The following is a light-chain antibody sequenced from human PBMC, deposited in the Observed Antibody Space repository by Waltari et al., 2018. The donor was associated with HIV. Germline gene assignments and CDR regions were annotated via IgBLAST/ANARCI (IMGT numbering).Light chain of an antibody. Sequence: QSALTQPASVSGSPGQSITISCTGTSTDVRGYHYVSWYQQHPGKAPKLMIYDVSNRPSGVSNRFSGSKSGITASLIISGLQAEDEADYYCSSYTSSSTQIFGGGTKLTVL. J-gene: IGLJ2*01. CDR1: STDVRGYHY. CDR2: DVS. V-gene: IGLV2-14*03. CDR3: SSYTSSSTQI.